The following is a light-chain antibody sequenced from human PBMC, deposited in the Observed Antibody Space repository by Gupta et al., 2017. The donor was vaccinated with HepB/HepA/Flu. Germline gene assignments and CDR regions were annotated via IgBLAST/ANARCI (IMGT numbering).Light chain of an antibody. CDR3: QQYGTSPFT. V-gene: IGKV3-20*01. Sequence: ETVLTHSPATLSLSPGEGATLSCRASQSVSSSYLAWYQQKPGQSPRLLIYGASTRASGVPDRFSGAGSGTDFTLTINRLDPEDFALYFCQQYGTSPFTFGGGTKVE. CDR2: GAS. J-gene: IGKJ4*01. CDR1: QSVSSSY.